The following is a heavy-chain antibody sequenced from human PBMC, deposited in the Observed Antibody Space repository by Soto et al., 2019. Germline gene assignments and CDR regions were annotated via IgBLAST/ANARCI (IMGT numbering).Heavy chain of an antibody. CDR2: IYPGDSDT. J-gene: IGHJ4*02. D-gene: IGHD6-13*01. CDR1: GYSFTSYW. Sequence: LGESLKISCKGSGYSFTSYWIGWVRQMPGKGLEWMGTIYPGDSDTRYSPSFQGQVTISADKSISTAYLQWSSLKASDTAMYYCARALSSTWHPLNFDYWGQGTLVTVSS. CDR3: ARALSSTWHPLNFDY. V-gene: IGHV5-51*01.